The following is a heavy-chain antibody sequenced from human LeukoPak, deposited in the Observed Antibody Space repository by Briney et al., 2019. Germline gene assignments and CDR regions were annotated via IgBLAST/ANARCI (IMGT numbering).Heavy chain of an antibody. Sequence: SETLSLTCAVYGGSFSGYYWSWIRQPPGKGLEWIGEINHSGSTNYNPSLKSRVTISVDTSKNQFSLKLSSVTAADTAVYYCAGNYYDSSGSWYVWGQGTTVTVSS. V-gene: IGHV4-34*01. CDR2: INHSGST. D-gene: IGHD3-22*01. CDR1: GGSFSGYY. J-gene: IGHJ6*02. CDR3: AGNYYDSSGSWYV.